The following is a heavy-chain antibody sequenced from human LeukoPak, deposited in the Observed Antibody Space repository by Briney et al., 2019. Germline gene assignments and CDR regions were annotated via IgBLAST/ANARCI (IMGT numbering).Heavy chain of an antibody. J-gene: IGHJ6*02. V-gene: IGHV3-23*01. CDR1: KFTFTSYA. Sequence: PGGSLRLSCVASKFTFTSYAMNWVRQAPGKGLEWVSVISGSGGSTYYADSVKGRFTISRDNSKNTLYLQMNSLRAEDTALYYCAKGLRYSSGWYSRGGMDVWGQGTTVTVSS. D-gene: IGHD6-19*01. CDR2: ISGSGGST. CDR3: AKGLRYSSGWYSRGGMDV.